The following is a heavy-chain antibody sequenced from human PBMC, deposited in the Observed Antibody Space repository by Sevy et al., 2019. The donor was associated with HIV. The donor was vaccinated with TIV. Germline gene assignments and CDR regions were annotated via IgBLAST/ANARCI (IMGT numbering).Heavy chain of an antibody. CDR1: GFTFSSYS. Sequence: GGSLRLSCAASGFTFSSYSMNWVRQAPGKGLEWVSSISSSSSYIYYADSVKGRFTISRDNSKNTLYLQMNSLRAEDTALYYCAREGVPAAIGFDYWGQGSLVTVSS. D-gene: IGHD2-2*01. CDR3: AREGVPAAIGFDY. V-gene: IGHV3-21*01. J-gene: IGHJ4*02. CDR2: ISSSSSYI.